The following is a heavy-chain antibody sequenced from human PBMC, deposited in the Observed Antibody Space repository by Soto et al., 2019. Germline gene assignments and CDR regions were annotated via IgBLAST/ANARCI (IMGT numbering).Heavy chain of an antibody. V-gene: IGHV3-30-3*01. Sequence: QVQLVESGGGVVQPGTSLRLSCAVSGFTFRSYATHWVRQAPGGGLEWVALISYDGNNNYYADSVKGRFTISRDTFKNTMFLQMNSLRREDTAMYYCAIGSGDGYNLDYWGHGTRVTVSS. J-gene: IGHJ4*01. CDR3: AIGSGDGYNLDY. D-gene: IGHD5-12*01. CDR2: ISYDGNNN. CDR1: GFTFRSYA.